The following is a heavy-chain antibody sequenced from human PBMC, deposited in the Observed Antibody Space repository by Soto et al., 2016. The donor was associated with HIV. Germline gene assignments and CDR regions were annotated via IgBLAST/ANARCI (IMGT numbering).Heavy chain of an antibody. D-gene: IGHD4-17*01. Sequence: EVQLVESGGGLVQPGGSLRLSCAASGFTFSSYSMNWVRQAPGKGLEWVSYISSSSSTKYYADSVKGRFTISRDNAKNSLYLQMNSLGAEDTAVYYCARRSNTVTTAYWYFDLWGPGTLVTVLL. CDR2: ISSSSSTK. V-gene: IGHV3-48*01. CDR1: GFTFSSYS. J-gene: IGHJ2*01. CDR3: ARRSNTVTTAYWYFDL.